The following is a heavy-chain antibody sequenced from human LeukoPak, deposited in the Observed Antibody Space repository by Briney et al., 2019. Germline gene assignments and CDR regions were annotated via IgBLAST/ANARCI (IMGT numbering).Heavy chain of an antibody. CDR2: INHSGST. Sequence: SETLSLTCAVYGGSFSGYYWSWIRQPPGKGLEWIGEINHSGSTYYNPSLKSRVTISVDRSKNQFSLKLSPVTAADTAVYYCARGVTPNSYYYGMDVWGQGTTVTVSS. V-gene: IGHV4-34*01. D-gene: IGHD5-18*01. CDR1: GGSFSGYY. CDR3: ARGVTPNSYYYGMDV. J-gene: IGHJ6*02.